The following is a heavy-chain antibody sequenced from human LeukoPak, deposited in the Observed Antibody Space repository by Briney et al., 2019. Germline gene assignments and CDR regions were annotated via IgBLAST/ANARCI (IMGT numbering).Heavy chain of an antibody. J-gene: IGHJ3*02. CDR1: GFTFSSYE. CDR3: TRGLAYSFDI. V-gene: IGHV3-48*03. Sequence: GGSLRLSCAASGFTFSSYEMNWVRQAPGKGLEWVSYISSSGSTIYYADSVKGRFTISRDNAKNSLYLQMNSLRAEDTAVYYCTRGLAYSFDIWGQGTMVTVSS. CDR2: ISSSGSTI. D-gene: IGHD3-10*01.